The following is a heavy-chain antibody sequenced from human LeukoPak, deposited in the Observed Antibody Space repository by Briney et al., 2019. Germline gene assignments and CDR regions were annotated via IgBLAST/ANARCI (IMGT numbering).Heavy chain of an antibody. CDR2: IRYDGTNK. V-gene: IGHV3-30*02. CDR3: ARDEAAAGTPVRRGDY. D-gene: IGHD6-13*01. J-gene: IGHJ4*02. Sequence: GGSLRLSCAASGFTFSTYGMHWVRQALGKGLEWVTFIRYDGTNKYYADSVKGRFTISRDNSMNTLYLQMNSLRAEDTAVYYCARDEAAAGTPVRRGDYWGQGTLVTVSS. CDR1: GFTFSTYG.